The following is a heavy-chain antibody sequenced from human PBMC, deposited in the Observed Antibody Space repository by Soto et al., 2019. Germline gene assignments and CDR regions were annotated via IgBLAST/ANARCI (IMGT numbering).Heavy chain of an antibody. CDR2: IYYSGST. CDR3: ASDNLPGLLDY. Sequence: PSETLSLTCTVSGVSIISYYWSWILQPPGKGLEWIGYIYYSGSTNYNPSLKSRVTISVDTSKNQFSLKLSSVTAADTAVYYCASDNLPGLLDYPGQRTPVPISS. J-gene: IGHJ4*02. CDR1: GVSIISYY. V-gene: IGHV4-59*01.